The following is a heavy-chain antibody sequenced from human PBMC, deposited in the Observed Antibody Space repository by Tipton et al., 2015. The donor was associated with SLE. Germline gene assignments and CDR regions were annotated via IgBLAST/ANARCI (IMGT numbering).Heavy chain of an antibody. J-gene: IGHJ5*02. CDR3: ARVVKGSSWYWFDP. CDR2: IYYSGST. V-gene: IGHV4-59*01. Sequence: LRLSCTVSGGSISSYYWSWIRQPPGKGLEWIGYIYYSGSTNYNPSLKSRVTMSIDTSKNQFSLKLTSVTAADTAVYYCARVVKGSSWYWFDPWGQGTLVTVSS. D-gene: IGHD6-13*01. CDR1: GGSISSYY.